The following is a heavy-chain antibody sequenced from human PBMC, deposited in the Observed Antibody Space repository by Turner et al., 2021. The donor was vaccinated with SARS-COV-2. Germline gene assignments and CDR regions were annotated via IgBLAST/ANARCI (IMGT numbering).Heavy chain of an antibody. CDR1: GFTVSSNY. CDR3: AREAAAGNFHGWFDP. Sequence: EVQLVESGGGLVQPGGSLRLPCAASGFTVSSNYKSWVRQAPGKGLEWVSVIYSGGSTYYADSVKGRFTISRDNSKNTLYLQINSLRAEDTAVYYCAREAAAGNFHGWFDPWGQGTLVTVSS. V-gene: IGHV3-66*01. CDR2: IYSGGST. D-gene: IGHD6-13*01. J-gene: IGHJ5*02.